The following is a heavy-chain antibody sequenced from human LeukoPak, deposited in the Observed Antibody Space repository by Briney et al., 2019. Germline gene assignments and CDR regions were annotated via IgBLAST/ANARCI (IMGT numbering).Heavy chain of an antibody. J-gene: IGHJ6*02. Sequence: GSLRLSCAASGFTFSDYYMSWIRQPPGKGLEWIGYIYYSGSTNYNPSLKSRVTISVDTSKNQFSLKLSSVTAADTVVYYCARRRTPGGYYYGMDVWGQGTTVTVSS. CDR1: GFTFSDYY. CDR3: ARRRTPGGYYYGMDV. V-gene: IGHV4-59*08. CDR2: IYYSGST. D-gene: IGHD3-10*01.